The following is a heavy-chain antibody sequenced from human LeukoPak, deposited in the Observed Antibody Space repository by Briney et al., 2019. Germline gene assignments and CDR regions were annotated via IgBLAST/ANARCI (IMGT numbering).Heavy chain of an antibody. CDR2: TREDGGER. CDR1: GFSFSRYW. Sequence: GGSLRLSCAASGFSFSRYWMTWVRQAPGKGLEWVANTREDGGERYYVGSVKGRLTISRDNAKNSLYLQMNSLRAEDTAVYYCARVARLGDAFDIWGQGTMVTVSS. J-gene: IGHJ3*02. CDR3: ARVARLGDAFDI. D-gene: IGHD2-21*01. V-gene: IGHV3-7*01.